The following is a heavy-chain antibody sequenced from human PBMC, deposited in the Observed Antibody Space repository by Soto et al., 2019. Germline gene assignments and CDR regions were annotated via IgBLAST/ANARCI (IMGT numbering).Heavy chain of an antibody. V-gene: IGHV1-58*01. J-gene: IGHJ3*02. Sequence: PAEVSWKTFGFTFTSSGVQLVGQARGQRLEWIGWIVVASGNTNYAQKFQKRVTITRDMSTSTAYMELSSLRSEDTAVYYCAASKGDAGDGFDIWGQGTMVTVSS. CDR2: IVVASGNT. CDR1: GFTFTSSG. D-gene: IGHD3-10*01. CDR3: AASKGDAGDGFDI.